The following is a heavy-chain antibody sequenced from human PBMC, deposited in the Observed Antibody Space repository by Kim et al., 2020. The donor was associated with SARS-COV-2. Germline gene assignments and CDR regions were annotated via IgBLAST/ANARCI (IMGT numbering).Heavy chain of an antibody. CDR2: K. Sequence: KYYADSVKGRFTISRDNSKNTLYLQMNSLRAEDTAVYYCARELEVAYFDYWGQGTLVTVSS. V-gene: IGHV3-30*01. J-gene: IGHJ4*02. D-gene: IGHD5-12*01. CDR3: ARELEVAYFDY.